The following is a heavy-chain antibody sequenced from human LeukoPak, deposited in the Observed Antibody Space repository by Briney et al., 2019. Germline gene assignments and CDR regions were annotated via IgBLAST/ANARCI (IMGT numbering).Heavy chain of an antibody. V-gene: IGHV1-69*04. CDR2: IIPILGIA. Sequence: SVKVSCKASGGTFSSYAISWVRQAPGQGLEWMGRIIPILGIANYAQKFQGRVTITADKSTSTAYMELSSVRSEDTAVYYCARVSSGYAIPYWGQGTLVTVSS. CDR1: GGTFSSYA. D-gene: IGHD5-12*01. J-gene: IGHJ4*02. CDR3: ARVSSGYAIPY.